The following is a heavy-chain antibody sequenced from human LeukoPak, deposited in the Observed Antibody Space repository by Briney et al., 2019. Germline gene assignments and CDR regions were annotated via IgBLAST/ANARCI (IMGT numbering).Heavy chain of an antibody. D-gene: IGHD1-26*01. J-gene: IGHJ4*02. CDR1: GGSISSSSYY. CDR2: IYYSGST. V-gene: IGHV4-39*07. CDR3: ARVIRGGELPYFDY. Sequence: SETLSLTCTVSGGSISSSSYYWGWIRQPPGKGLEWIGSIYYSGSTYYNPSLKSRVTISVDTSKNQFSLKLSSVTAADTAVYYCARVIRGGELPYFDYWGQGTLVTVSS.